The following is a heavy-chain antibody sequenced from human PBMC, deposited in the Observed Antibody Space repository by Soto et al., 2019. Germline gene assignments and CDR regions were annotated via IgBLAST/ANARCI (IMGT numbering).Heavy chain of an antibody. J-gene: IGHJ5*02. Sequence: QVQLVQSGAEVKKPGASVKVSCKASGYTFTSYGMSWVRQAPGQGLEWMGWISAYNGNTNYAQKLQGRVTMTTDTSTSTAYMELRSLGADDTAVYYCARVMYYYGSGSRSNWFDPWGQGTLVTVSS. CDR1: GYTFTSYG. CDR3: ARVMYYYGSGSRSNWFDP. CDR2: ISAYNGNT. D-gene: IGHD3-10*01. V-gene: IGHV1-18*01.